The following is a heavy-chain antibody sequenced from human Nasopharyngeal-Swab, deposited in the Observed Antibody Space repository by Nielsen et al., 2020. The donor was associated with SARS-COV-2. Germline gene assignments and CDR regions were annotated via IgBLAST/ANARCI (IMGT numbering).Heavy chain of an antibody. J-gene: IGHJ6*02. CDR1: GFTFSSYG. D-gene: IGHD5-18*01. V-gene: IGHV3-33*08. CDR2: IWYDGSNK. Sequence: GESLKISCAASGFTFSSYGMHWVRQAPGKGLEWVAVIWYDGSNKYYADSVKGRFTISRDNAKNSLYLQMNSLRDEDTAVYYCASTPYSYAWGDYYYGMDVWGQGTTVTVSS. CDR3: ASTPYSYAWGDYYYGMDV.